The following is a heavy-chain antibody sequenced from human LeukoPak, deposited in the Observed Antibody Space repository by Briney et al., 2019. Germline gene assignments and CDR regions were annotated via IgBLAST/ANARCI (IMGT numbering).Heavy chain of an antibody. Sequence: KPSETLSLTCAVYGGSFSGYYWSWIRQPPGKGLEWIGEINHSGSTNYNSSLKSRVTISVDTSKNQFSLKLSSVTAADTAVYYCARGGGRYYYGSGKWFDPWGQGTLVTVSS. D-gene: IGHD3-10*01. CDR3: ARGGGRYYYGSGKWFDP. CDR1: GGSFSGYY. V-gene: IGHV4-34*01. CDR2: INHSGST. J-gene: IGHJ5*02.